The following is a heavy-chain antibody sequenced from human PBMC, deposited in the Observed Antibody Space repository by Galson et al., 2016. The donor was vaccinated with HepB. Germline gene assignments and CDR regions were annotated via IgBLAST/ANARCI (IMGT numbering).Heavy chain of an antibody. CDR1: GGSISSGSYY. V-gene: IGHV4-61*02. CDR2: IYTSGST. Sequence: TLSLTCTVPGGSISSGSYYWSWIRQPAGKGLEWIGRIYTSGSTNYNPSLKSRVTISVDTSKNQFSLKLSSVTAADTAVYYCAREVVVVAAPWAFDIWGQGTMVTVSS. J-gene: IGHJ3*02. CDR3: AREVVVVAAPWAFDI. D-gene: IGHD2-15*01.